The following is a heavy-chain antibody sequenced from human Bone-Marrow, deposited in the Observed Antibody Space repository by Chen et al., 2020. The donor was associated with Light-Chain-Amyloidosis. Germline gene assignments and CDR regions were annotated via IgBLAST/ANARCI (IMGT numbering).Heavy chain of an antibody. Sequence: QARLVESGGGLVEPGGSLRLPCEASGFALSDYFMTWVRQAPGKGLEWISYTYLGGPMRHYADSGKGRFSVSRDNARNTLYLKMNGLRAEDTAVYYCARAGQAEVVVDGWGMDVWGHGTTVTVSS. CDR2: TYLGGPMR. CDR1: GFALSDYF. J-gene: IGHJ6*02. V-gene: IGHV3-11*04. D-gene: IGHD2-21*01. CDR3: ARAGQAEVVVDGWGMDV.